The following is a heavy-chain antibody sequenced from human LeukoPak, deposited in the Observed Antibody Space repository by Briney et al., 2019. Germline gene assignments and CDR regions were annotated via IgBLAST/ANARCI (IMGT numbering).Heavy chain of an antibody. J-gene: IGHJ4*02. V-gene: IGHV3-33*01. CDR1: GFTFGGYG. D-gene: IGHD1-14*01. CDR3: TRYNNDHFDY. Sequence: GGSLRLSCAGSGFTFGGYGMHWFRQTPGKGLEWVAVIAYDGSRAFYADSVKGRFTISRANSKNTMSVQMDDLRAEDTAVYYCTRYNNDHFDYWGQGTLVTVSS. CDR2: IAYDGSRA.